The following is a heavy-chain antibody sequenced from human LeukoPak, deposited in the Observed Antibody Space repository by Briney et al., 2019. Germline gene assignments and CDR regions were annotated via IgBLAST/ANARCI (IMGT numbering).Heavy chain of an antibody. J-gene: IGHJ6*03. D-gene: IGHD6-25*01. V-gene: IGHV3-48*01. CDR1: GFTFSSYT. Sequence: PGGSLRLSCAASGFTFSSYTMNWVRQPPGKGLEWVSNIGTSSTTIYYADSVKGRFTISRDNAKNSLYLQMNSLRADDTAVYYCARFAAGGSYYYYMDVWGQGTTVTVS. CDR2: IGTSSTTI. CDR3: ARFAAGGSYYYYMDV.